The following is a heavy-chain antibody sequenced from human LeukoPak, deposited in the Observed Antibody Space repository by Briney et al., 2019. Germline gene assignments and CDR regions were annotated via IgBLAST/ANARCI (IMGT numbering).Heavy chain of an antibody. V-gene: IGHV3-53*01. CDR3: ARELREHGVFDI. CDR2: IYSDGST. Sequence: GGSLRLSCAASGFTVSSNYMSWVRQAPGKGLEWVSEIYSDGSTYYAASVKGRFSISRHNSKNTVYLQMNSLRAEDTAVYYCARELREHGVFDIWGQGTLVTVSS. D-gene: IGHD1-26*01. CDR1: GFTVSSNY. J-gene: IGHJ4*02.